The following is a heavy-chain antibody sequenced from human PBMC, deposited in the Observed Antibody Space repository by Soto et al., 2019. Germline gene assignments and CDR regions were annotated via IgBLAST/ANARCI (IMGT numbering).Heavy chain of an antibody. Sequence: GGSLRLSCASSGFTFSSYGMHWVRQAPGKGLEWVAVIWYDGSNKYYADSVKGRFTISRDNSKNTLYLQMNSLRAEDTAVYYCARGDYIWGSYRSDPYFDYWGQGTLVTVSS. CDR2: IWYDGSNK. CDR1: GFTFSSYG. D-gene: IGHD3-16*02. CDR3: ARGDYIWGSYRSDPYFDY. J-gene: IGHJ4*02. V-gene: IGHV3-33*01.